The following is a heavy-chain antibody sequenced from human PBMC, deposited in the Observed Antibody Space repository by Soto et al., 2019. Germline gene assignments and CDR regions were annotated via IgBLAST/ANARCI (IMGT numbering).Heavy chain of an antibody. D-gene: IGHD2-15*01. CDR3: AKAQTDIVVVEAAIYSDGRDV. CDR2: ISGSGGST. Sequence: PGWSLRLSCAASGFTFSSYAMSWVRQAAGKGLEWGSGISGSGGSTYYADSVKGRFTISRDNSKNTLYLQMNSRRAADTAVYYCAKAQTDIVVVEAAIYSDGRDVWGQGTTVT. CDR1: GFTFSSYA. J-gene: IGHJ6*02. V-gene: IGHV3-23*01.